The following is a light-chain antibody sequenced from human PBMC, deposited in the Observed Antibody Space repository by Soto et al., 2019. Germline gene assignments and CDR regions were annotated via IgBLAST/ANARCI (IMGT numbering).Light chain of an antibody. CDR3: HQYDSSPLT. V-gene: IGKV3-20*01. CDR1: QSVSSSY. CDR2: GAS. Sequence: EIVLTQSPGTLSLSPGERATLSCRASQSVSSSYLAWYQQKPGQAPRLLIYGASSRATGIPDRFSGSGSGTDFTLTISRLEPGDFVVYYCHQYDSSPLTFGGGTEVQIK. J-gene: IGKJ4*02.